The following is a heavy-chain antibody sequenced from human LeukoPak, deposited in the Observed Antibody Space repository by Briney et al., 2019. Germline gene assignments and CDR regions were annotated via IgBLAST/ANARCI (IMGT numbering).Heavy chain of an antibody. CDR3: ARDASAGYNDHDAFDI. CDR2: INPNSGGT. J-gene: IGHJ3*02. V-gene: IGHV1-2*02. CDR1: GYTFTGYY. D-gene: IGHD5-24*01. Sequence: ASVKVSCTASGYTFTGYYMHWVRQAPGQGLEWMGWINPNSGGTNYAQKFQGRVTMTRDTSISTAYMELSRLRSDDTAVYYCARDASAGYNDHDAFDIWGQGTMVTVSS.